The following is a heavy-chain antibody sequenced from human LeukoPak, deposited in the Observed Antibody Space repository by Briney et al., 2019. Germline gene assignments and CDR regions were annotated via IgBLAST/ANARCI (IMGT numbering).Heavy chain of an antibody. V-gene: IGHV1-8*03. J-gene: IGHJ5*02. Sequence: ASVKVSCKASGYTFTNYDIHWVRQATGQGLEWMGWMNPYSANTGYAQNFQGRITITINTSISTAYMELSSLRSEDTAVYYCAYYYDSYLNWFDPWGQGTLVTVSS. CDR3: AYYYDSYLNWFDP. CDR2: MNPYSANT. CDR1: GYTFTNYD. D-gene: IGHD3-16*01.